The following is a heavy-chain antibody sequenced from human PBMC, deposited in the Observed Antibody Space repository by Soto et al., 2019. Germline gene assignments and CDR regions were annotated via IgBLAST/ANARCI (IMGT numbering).Heavy chain of an antibody. Sequence: EVHLVESGGAVVQPGGSLRLSCATSGFTFSNYWMHWVRQVPGRGLEWVSRIDTDGSTTSYADFAKGRFTISRDNAKSTLMLQMNSRRAEDTAIYYCACSRRPARLGPKGAIDYWGQGTLVTVSS. J-gene: IGHJ4*02. CDR3: ACSRRPARLGPKGAIDY. D-gene: IGHD2-15*01. CDR2: IDTDGSTT. CDR1: GFTFSNYW. V-gene: IGHV3-74*01.